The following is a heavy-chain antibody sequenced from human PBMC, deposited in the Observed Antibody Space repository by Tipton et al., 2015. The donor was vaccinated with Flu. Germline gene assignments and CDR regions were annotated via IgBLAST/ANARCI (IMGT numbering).Heavy chain of an antibody. J-gene: IGHJ4*02. CDR2: IYTSGST. Sequence: TLSLTCTVSGGPISSYYWSWIRQPAGKGLEWIGRIYTSGSTNYNPSLKSRVTMSVDTSKNQFSLKLSSVTAADTAVYYCARDVLVPTRGGRFYYFDYWGQGTLVTVSS. CDR3: ARDVLVPTRGGRFYYFDY. CDR1: GGPISSYY. D-gene: IGHD2-2*01. V-gene: IGHV4-4*07.